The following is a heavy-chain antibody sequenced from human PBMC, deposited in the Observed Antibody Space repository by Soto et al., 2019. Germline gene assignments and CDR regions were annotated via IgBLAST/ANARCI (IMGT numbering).Heavy chain of an antibody. CDR3: AKDQASGQGSFDS. V-gene: IGHV3-30*18. CDR2: ISYDGSNQ. J-gene: IGHJ4*02. CDR1: GFTFNIYG. Sequence: GGSLRLSCAASGFTFNIYGMHWVRQAPDKGLEWVALISYDGSNQYYADSVKGRFTISRDNSKNTLFLQMNSLRADDAAVYYCAKDQASGQGSFDSWGQGTLVTVS.